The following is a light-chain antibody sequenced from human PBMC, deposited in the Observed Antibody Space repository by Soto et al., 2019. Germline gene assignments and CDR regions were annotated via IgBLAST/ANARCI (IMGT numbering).Light chain of an antibody. CDR2: DAS. V-gene: IGKV1-5*01. Sequence: DIQMTQSPSSLSASVGGRVTIACRASQSISSWLAWYQQKPGKAPKLLIYDASSLESGVPSRFSGSGSGTEFTLTISSLQPDDFATYYCQQANSFPLTFGQGTLLEI. J-gene: IGKJ5*01. CDR1: QSISSW. CDR3: QQANSFPLT.